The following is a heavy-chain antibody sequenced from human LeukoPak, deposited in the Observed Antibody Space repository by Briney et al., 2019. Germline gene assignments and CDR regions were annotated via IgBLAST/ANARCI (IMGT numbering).Heavy chain of an antibody. Sequence: SETLSLTCNVSGASISSHYWNWIRQPAGKGLEWIGRIYNTGSANYNPSLKSRVTMSLDTSRNQISLKLTSVTAADTAVYYCAGALTYDRRFFDYWGQGALIIVSS. CDR1: GASISSHY. J-gene: IGHJ4*02. V-gene: IGHV4-4*07. D-gene: IGHD3-22*01. CDR3: AGALTYDRRFFDY. CDR2: IYNTGSA.